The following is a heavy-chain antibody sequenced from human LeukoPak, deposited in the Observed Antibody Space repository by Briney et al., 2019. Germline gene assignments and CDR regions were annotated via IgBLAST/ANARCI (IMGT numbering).Heavy chain of an antibody. D-gene: IGHD1-1*01. CDR1: GGSISSNNW. Sequence: PSETLSLTCAVSGGSISSNNWWGWVRQPPGKGLEWIGEIYHSGSPNYNPSLKSRVTISVDKSRNHFSLNLSSVTAADTAVYYCARVNINNWHSCDYWGQGTLVTVSA. CDR2: IYHSGSP. J-gene: IGHJ4*02. V-gene: IGHV4-4*02. CDR3: ARVNINNWHSCDY.